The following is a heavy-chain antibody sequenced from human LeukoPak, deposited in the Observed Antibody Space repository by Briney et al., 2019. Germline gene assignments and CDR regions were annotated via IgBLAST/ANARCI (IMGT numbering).Heavy chain of an antibody. V-gene: IGHV4-34*01. D-gene: IGHD6-13*01. Sequence: ETLSLTCAVYGGSFSGYYWSWIRQPPGKGLEWIGEINHSGSTNYNPSLKSRVTISVDTSKNQFSLKLSSVTAADTAVYYCARAGRYSSSWYNDYWGQGTLVTVSS. CDR3: ARAGRYSSSWYNDY. CDR2: INHSGST. J-gene: IGHJ4*02. CDR1: GGSFSGYY.